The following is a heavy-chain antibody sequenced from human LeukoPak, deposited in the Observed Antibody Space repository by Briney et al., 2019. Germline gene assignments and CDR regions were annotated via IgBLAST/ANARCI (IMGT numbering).Heavy chain of an antibody. V-gene: IGHV3-30*18. D-gene: IGHD6-25*01. CDR3: AKGAGYSSGFN. Sequence: PGGSLRLSCAASGFTFSSYGMHWVRQAPGKGLEWVAVISYDGSNKYYADSVKGRFTISRDNSKNTLYLQMNSLRAEDTAVYYCAKGAGYSSGFNWGQGTLVTVSS. CDR2: ISYDGSNK. J-gene: IGHJ4*02. CDR1: GFTFSSYG.